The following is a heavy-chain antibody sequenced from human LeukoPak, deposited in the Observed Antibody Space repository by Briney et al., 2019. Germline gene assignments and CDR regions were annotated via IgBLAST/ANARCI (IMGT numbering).Heavy chain of an antibody. D-gene: IGHD3-3*01. CDR3: ARHTIFGVLVGNWFDP. CDR1: GYTFTSYG. J-gene: IGHJ5*02. V-gene: IGHV1-18*01. Sequence: GASMKVSCKASGYTFTSYGISWVRQAPGQGLEWMGWISAYNGNTNYAQKLQGRVTMTTDTSTSTAYMELRSLRSDDTAVYYCARHTIFGVLVGNWFDPWGQGTLVTVSS. CDR2: ISAYNGNT.